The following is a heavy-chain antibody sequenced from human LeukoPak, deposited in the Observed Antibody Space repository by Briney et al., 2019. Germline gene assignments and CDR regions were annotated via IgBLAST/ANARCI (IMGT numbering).Heavy chain of an antibody. CDR2: ISGSGVRT. Sequence: PGGSLRLSCVASGFSFSSYAMSWVRQAPGKGLEWVSAISGSGVRTYYADSVMGRFTIFRDNSKNTLYLQMNSLRVEDTAVYYCVKGQSSGWYYFEYWGQGTLVTVSS. CDR1: GFSFSSYA. D-gene: IGHD6-19*01. V-gene: IGHV3-23*01. J-gene: IGHJ4*02. CDR3: VKGQSSGWYYFEY.